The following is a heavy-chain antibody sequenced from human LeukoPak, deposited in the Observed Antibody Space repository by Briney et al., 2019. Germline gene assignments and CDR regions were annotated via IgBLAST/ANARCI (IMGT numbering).Heavy chain of an antibody. CDR2: IRYDGSNK. J-gene: IGHJ4*02. D-gene: IGHD3-10*01. CDR3: ARDRLDVTTYYYGSGSFFDY. Sequence: PGGSLRLSCAASGFTFSSYGMHWVRQAPGKGLEWVAFIRYDGSNKYYADSVKGRFTISRDNSKNTLYLQMNSLRAEDTAVYYCARDRLDVTTYYYGSGSFFDYWGQGTLVTVSS. V-gene: IGHV3-30*02. CDR1: GFTFSSYG.